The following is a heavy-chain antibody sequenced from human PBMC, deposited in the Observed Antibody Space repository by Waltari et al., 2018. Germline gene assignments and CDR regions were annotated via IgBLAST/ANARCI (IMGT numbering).Heavy chain of an antibody. Sequence: QVQLQQWGAGLLKPSETLSLTCAVYGGSFSGYYWSWSSPPPGKGLEWIGDINHSGSTNYNPSVKSLGTIAVDTSKNQFALKLSAVTAADTAVYYCARGGAGATIDYWGQGTLVTVSS. CDR1: GGSFSGYY. V-gene: IGHV4-34*01. CDR2: INHSGST. CDR3: ARGGAGATIDY. D-gene: IGHD1-26*01. J-gene: IGHJ4*02.